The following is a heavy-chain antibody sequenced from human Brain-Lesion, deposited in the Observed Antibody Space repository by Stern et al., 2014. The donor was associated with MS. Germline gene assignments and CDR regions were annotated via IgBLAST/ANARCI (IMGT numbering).Heavy chain of an antibody. CDR1: GFTFDDYA. CDR2: ITWDGGST. J-gene: IGHJ4*02. V-gene: IGHV3-43D*03. CDR3: AGGLGF. Sequence: VQLVQSGGVVVQPGGSLRLSCAASGFTFDDYAMHWVRQAPGKGLELVSLITWDGGSTSYTDSVKGRFSISRDNRKSFLYLQMNSLRPEDTALYYCAGGLGFWGRGTLVTVSS. D-gene: IGHD2-21*01.